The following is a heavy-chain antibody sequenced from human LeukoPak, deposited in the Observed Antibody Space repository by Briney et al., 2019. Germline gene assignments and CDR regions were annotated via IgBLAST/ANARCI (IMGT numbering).Heavy chain of an antibody. D-gene: IGHD6-6*01. CDR1: GFTFSSYG. CDR2: IWYDGSNK. CDR3: ARLRLEYSRLDAFDI. J-gene: IGHJ3*02. Sequence: PGRSLRLSCAASGFTFSSYGMPWVRQAPGKGLAWVAVIWYDGSNKYYADSVKGRFTISRDNSKNTLYLQMNSLRAEDTAVYYCARLRLEYSRLDAFDIWGQGTMVTVSS. V-gene: IGHV3-33*01.